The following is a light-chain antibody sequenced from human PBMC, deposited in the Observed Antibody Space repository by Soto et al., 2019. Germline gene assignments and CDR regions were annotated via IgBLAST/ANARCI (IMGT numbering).Light chain of an antibody. CDR3: SSYTSSSTRV. Sequence: QSVLTQPASVSGSPGQSITISCTGTSSDVGGYHYVSWYQQYPGKAPKLMIYEVSDRPSGVSNRFSGSKSGNTASLTISGLQAEDEAEYYCSSYTSSSTRVFGTGTKVTVL. J-gene: IGLJ1*01. CDR1: SSDVGGYHY. V-gene: IGLV2-14*01. CDR2: EVS.